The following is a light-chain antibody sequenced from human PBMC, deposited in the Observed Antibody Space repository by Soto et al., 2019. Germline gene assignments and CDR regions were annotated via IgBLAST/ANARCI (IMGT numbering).Light chain of an antibody. CDR1: QTITTY. V-gene: IGKV1-39*01. Sequence: DIQMTQSPSSLSASVGDRVTITCWASQTITTYLNWYQQKPGRAPKLLIFAASSLQSGVPPRFSGSGSGTDFTLTVSSLQPEDFATYFCQQGYSTPLTFGGGTKVDIK. CDR3: QQGYSTPLT. J-gene: IGKJ4*01. CDR2: AAS.